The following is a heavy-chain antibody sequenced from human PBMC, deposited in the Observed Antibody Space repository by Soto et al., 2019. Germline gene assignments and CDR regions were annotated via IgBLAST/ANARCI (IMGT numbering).Heavy chain of an antibody. CDR3: ARSGEALLEHNGGHNRIDY. V-gene: IGHV1-46*03. J-gene: IGHJ4*02. Sequence: QVQLVQSGAEVKKPGASVKVSCKASGYTFTSYYMHWVRQAPGQGLEWMGIINPSGGSTSYAQKCQGRVTMTRDTSTITVYMELSSLRSEDTAVYYCARSGEALLEHNGGHNRIDYWGQGPLVTVSS. CDR1: GYTFTSYY. CDR2: INPSGGST. D-gene: IGHD1-1*01.